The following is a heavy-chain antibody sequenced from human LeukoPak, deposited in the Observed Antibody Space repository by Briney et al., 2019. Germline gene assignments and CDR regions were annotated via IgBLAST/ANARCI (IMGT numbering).Heavy chain of an antibody. CDR1: GFTFSSYD. Sequence: TGGSLRLSCAASGFTFSSYDMHWVRQAPGRGLEWVSAIGIAGDTYYPDSVKGRFTISRENAKNSMYLQMNSLKDGDTAVYYCIRGGIQVSGIDAFDIWGQGTTVTVSS. V-gene: IGHV3-13*01. CDR3: IRGGIQVSGIDAFDI. D-gene: IGHD5/OR15-5a*01. CDR2: IGIAGDT. J-gene: IGHJ3*02.